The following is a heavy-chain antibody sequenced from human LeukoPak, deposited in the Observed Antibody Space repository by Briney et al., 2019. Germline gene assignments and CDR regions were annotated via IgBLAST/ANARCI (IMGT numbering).Heavy chain of an antibody. V-gene: IGHV3-30*03. J-gene: IGHJ4*02. D-gene: IGHD3-10*01. CDR3: ARELYYYGSGSPPDY. CDR2: ISYDGSNK. Sequence: GGSLRLSCAASGFTFSSYGMHWVRQAPGKGLEWVAVISYDGSNKYYADSVKGRFTISRDNAKNSLYLQMNSLRAEDTALYYCARELYYYGSGSPPDYWGQGTLVTVSS. CDR1: GFTFSSYG.